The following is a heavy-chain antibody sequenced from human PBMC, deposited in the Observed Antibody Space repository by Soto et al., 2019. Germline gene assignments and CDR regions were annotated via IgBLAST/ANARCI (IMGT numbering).Heavy chain of an antibody. Sequence: QVQLQESGPGLVKPSQTLSLTCTVSGGSISSGGYYWSWIRQHPGKGLEWIGYIYYSGSTYYNPSLKSRVTISVATSKTQFSLKLSSVTAADTAVYYCAASCVACGGFNYYGMDVWGQGTTVTVSS. J-gene: IGHJ6*02. D-gene: IGHD5-12*01. CDR3: AASCVACGGFNYYGMDV. CDR2: IYYSGST. V-gene: IGHV4-31*03. CDR1: GGSISSGGYY.